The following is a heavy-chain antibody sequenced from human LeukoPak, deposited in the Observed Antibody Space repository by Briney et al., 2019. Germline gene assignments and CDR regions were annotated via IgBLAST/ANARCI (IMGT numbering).Heavy chain of an antibody. V-gene: IGHV3-30-3*01. CDR2: ISYDGSNK. D-gene: IGHD3-16*02. CDR3: AREYYDYVWGSYRYNYWFDP. J-gene: IGHJ5*02. Sequence: PGGSLRPSCAASGFTFSSSAMSWVRQAPGKGLEWVAVISYDGSNKYYADSVKGRFTISRDNSKNTLYLQMNSLRAEDTAVYYCAREYYDYVWGSYRYNYWFDPWGQGTLVTVSS. CDR1: GFTFSSSA.